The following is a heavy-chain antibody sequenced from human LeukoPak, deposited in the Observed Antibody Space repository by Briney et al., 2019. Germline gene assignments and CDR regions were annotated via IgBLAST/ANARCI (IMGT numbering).Heavy chain of an antibody. CDR3: AKDIGYSQPQYNWFDP. CDR1: GFTFSSYA. V-gene: IGHV3-23*01. J-gene: IGHJ5*02. CDR2: ISGSGGST. D-gene: IGHD5-24*01. Sequence: GSLRLSCAASGFTFSSYAMSWVRQAPGKGLEWVSAISGSGGSTYYADSVKGRFTISRDNSKNTLYLQMNSLRAEDTAVYYCAKDIGYSQPQYNWFDPWGQGTLVTVSS.